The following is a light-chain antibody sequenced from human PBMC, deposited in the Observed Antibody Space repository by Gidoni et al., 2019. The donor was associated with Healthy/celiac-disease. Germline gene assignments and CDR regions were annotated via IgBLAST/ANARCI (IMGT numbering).Light chain of an antibody. CDR1: QSVLYSSNNKNY. V-gene: IGKV4-1*01. J-gene: IGKJ1*01. CDR2: WAS. Sequence: DIVMTQSPDSLAVSLGERATINCKSSQSVLYSSNNKNYLAWSQQKPGQPPKLLIYWASTRESGVPDRFSGSGSGTDFTLTISSLQAEDVAVYYCQQYYRTLWAFGQGTKVEIK. CDR3: QQYYRTLWA.